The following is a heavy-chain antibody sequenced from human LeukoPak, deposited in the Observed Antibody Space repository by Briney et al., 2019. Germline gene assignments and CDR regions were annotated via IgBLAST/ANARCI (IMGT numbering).Heavy chain of an antibody. CDR2: IIPIFGTA. CDR3: AIKVDTAMADCYYYYMDV. CDR1: GGTFSSYA. V-gene: IGHV1-69*13. Sequence: GASVKVSCKASGGTFSSYAISWVRQAPGQGLEWMGGIIPIFGTANYAQKFQGRVTITADESTSTAYMELSSLRSEDTAVYYCAIKVDTAMADCYYYYMDVWGKGTTVTVSS. D-gene: IGHD5-18*01. J-gene: IGHJ6*03.